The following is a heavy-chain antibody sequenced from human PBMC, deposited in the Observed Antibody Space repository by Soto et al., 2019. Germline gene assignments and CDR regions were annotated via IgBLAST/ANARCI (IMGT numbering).Heavy chain of an antibody. D-gene: IGHD2-8*01. V-gene: IGHV3-20*01. Sequence: EVQLVESGGGVVRPGGSLRLSCAASGFTFDDYGMSWVRQAPGKGLEWVSGINRNGGSTGYADSVKGRFTISRDNAKNSRYLQMNSLRAEVTALYHCALNSGVYATKGWFDPWGQGTLVAVSS. J-gene: IGHJ5*02. CDR3: ALNSGVYATKGWFDP. CDR2: INRNGGST. CDR1: GFTFDDYG.